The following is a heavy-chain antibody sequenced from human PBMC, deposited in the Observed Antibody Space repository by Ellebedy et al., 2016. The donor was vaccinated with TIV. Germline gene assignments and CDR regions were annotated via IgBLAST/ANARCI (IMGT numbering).Heavy chain of an antibody. CDR2: INNGGRTT. CDR3: ARDAAGNGGKLDY. Sequence: GESLKISCVASGFTFSGYAMSWVRQAPGKGLEWVSGINNGGRTTSYADSVKGRFTISRDNSRSTLYLQMNSLRAEDSAVYYCARDAAGNGGKLDYWGQGALVTVSS. J-gene: IGHJ4*02. CDR1: GFTFSGYA. D-gene: IGHD4-23*01. V-gene: IGHV3-23*01.